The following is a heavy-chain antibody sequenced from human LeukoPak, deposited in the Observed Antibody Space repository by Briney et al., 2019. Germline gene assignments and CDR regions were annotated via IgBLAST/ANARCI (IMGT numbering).Heavy chain of an antibody. D-gene: IGHD6-13*01. J-gene: IGHJ4*02. V-gene: IGHV3-43*02. CDR3: ATEDYSSSWYAPDY. CDR1: GFTFDDYA. CDR2: ISGEGGSI. Sequence: GGSLRLSCAASGFTFDDYAIYWVRQGPGKGLEWVSLISGEGGSIYYADSVKGRFTISRDNSKNSLCLQMNSLRTEDTALYYCATEDYSSSWYAPDYWGQGTLVTVSS.